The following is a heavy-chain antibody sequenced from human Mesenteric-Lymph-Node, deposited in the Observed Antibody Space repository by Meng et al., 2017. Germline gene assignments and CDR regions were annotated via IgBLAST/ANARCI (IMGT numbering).Heavy chain of an antibody. Sequence: GESLKISCAASGFTFSSYSMNWVRQAPGKGLEWVSSISSSSSYIYYADSVKGRFTISRDNAKNSLYLQMNSLRAEDTAVYYCARDFIAAAGTPPSYYYYYSMDVWGQGTTVTVSS. CDR1: GFTFSSYS. J-gene: IGHJ6*02. CDR3: ARDFIAAAGTPPSYYYYYSMDV. CDR2: ISSSSSYI. V-gene: IGHV3-21*01. D-gene: IGHD6-13*01.